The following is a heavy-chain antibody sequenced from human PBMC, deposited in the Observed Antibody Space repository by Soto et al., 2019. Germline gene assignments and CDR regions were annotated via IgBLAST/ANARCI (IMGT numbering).Heavy chain of an antibody. V-gene: IGHV3-23*01. CDR3: AGCSSTSCLYYYYYYMDV. D-gene: IGHD2-2*01. CDR1: GFTFSGYA. J-gene: IGHJ6*03. CDR2: ISGSGGST. Sequence: GGSLRLSWAASGFTFSGYAMSWVRQAPGKGLEWVSAISGSGGSTYYADSVKGRFTISRDNSKNTLYLQMNSLRAEDTAVYYCAGCSSTSCLYYYYYYMDVWGKGTTVTVS.